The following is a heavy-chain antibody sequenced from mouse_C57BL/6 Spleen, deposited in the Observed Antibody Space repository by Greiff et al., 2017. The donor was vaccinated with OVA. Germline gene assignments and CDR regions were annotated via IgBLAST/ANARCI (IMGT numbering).Heavy chain of an antibody. J-gene: IGHJ2*01. CDR2: IYPRSGNT. D-gene: IGHD3-2*02. V-gene: IGHV1-81*01. CDR3: ARSEDSSGYDY. CDR1: GYTFTSYG. Sequence: QVQLKESGAELARPGASVKLSCKASGYTFTSYGISWVKQRTGQGLEWIGEIYPRSGNTYYNEKFKGKATLTADKSSSTAYMELRSLTSEDSAVYFCARSEDSSGYDYWGQGTTLTVSS.